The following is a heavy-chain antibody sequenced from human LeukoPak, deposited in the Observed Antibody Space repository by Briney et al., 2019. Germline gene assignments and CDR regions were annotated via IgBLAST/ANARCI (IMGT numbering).Heavy chain of an antibody. CDR3: ARWTIFGVVIVAY. Sequence: AGGSLRLSCAASGFTFSSYWMSWVRQAPGKGLEWVANIKNDGSEKYYVDAVKGRFTISRDNDKKSLYQQMNRIRDEDTAVYYCARWTIFGVVIVAYWGHGTLVTVSS. D-gene: IGHD3-3*01. V-gene: IGHV3-7*01. CDR2: IKNDGSEK. J-gene: IGHJ4*01. CDR1: GFTFSSYW.